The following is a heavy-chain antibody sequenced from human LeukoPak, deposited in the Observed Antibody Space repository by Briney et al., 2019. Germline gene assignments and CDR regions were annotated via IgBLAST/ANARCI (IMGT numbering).Heavy chain of an antibody. D-gene: IGHD3-3*01. V-gene: IGHV4-31*03. Sequence: SQTLSLTCTVSGGSISSGGYYWSWIRQHPGKGLEWIGYIYYSGSTYYNPSLKSRVTISVDTSKNQFSLKLSSVTAADTAVYYCARVGFWSGYRRTIYYFDYWGQGTPVTVSS. CDR1: GGSISSGGYY. CDR3: ARVGFWSGYRRTIYYFDY. CDR2: IYYSGST. J-gene: IGHJ4*02.